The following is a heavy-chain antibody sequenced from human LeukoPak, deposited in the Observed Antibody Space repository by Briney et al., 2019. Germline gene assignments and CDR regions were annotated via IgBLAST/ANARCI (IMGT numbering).Heavy chain of an antibody. J-gene: IGHJ5*02. V-gene: IGHV1-69*05. CDR3: ARASSESIAARPYWFDP. CDR1: GGTFSSYA. D-gene: IGHD6-6*01. Sequence: SVKVSCKASGGTFSSYAISWVRQAPGQGLEWMGGIIPIFGTANYAQKFQGRVTITTDESTSTAYMELSSLRSEDTAAYYCARASSESIAARPYWFDPWGQGTLVTVSS. CDR2: IIPIFGTA.